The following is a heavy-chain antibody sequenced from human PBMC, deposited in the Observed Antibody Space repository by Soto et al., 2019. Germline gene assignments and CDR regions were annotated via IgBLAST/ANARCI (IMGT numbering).Heavy chain of an antibody. J-gene: IGHJ4*02. D-gene: IGHD5-18*01. CDR1: GGSISSGDYY. CDR2: IYYSGST. Sequence: PSETLSLTCTVSGGSISSGDYYWSWIRQPPGKGLEWIGYIYYSGSTYYNPSLKSRVTISVDTSKNQFSLKLSSVTAADTAVYYCARGSDVYSYGSLFDYWGQGTLVTVSS. CDR3: ARGSDVYSYGSLFDY. V-gene: IGHV4-30-4*01.